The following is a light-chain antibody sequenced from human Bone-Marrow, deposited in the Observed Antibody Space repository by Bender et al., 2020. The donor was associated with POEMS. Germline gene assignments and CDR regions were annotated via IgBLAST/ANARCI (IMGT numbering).Light chain of an antibody. CDR1: SSDVGRHNL. CDR3: CSYAGTTTPNWF. Sequence: QSALTQPASVSGSPGQSITISCTGTSSDVGRHNLVSWYQLHPGKAPKLMIYEAFKRPSGVSNRFSASQSGNTASLTISGLQAEDEADYYCCSYAGTTTPNWFFGGGTKVTVL. V-gene: IGLV2-23*01. CDR2: EAF. J-gene: IGLJ3*02.